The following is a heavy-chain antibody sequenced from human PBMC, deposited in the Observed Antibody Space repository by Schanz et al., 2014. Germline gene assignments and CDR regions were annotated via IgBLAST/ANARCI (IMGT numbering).Heavy chain of an antibody. CDR2: LYTGGST. CDR1: GFTVSTNY. V-gene: IGHV3-53*01. D-gene: IGHD4-17*01. J-gene: IGHJ3*02. Sequence: EVQLVESGGGLIHPGGSLRLSCAVSGFTVSTNYMTWVRQAPGKGLECVSVLYTGGSTFYAESVRGRFTISRDNSKNTLYLQMNSLRAEDTALYYCAKDPHRDYGGKPQAFDIWGQGTMVTVSS. CDR3: AKDPHRDYGGKPQAFDI.